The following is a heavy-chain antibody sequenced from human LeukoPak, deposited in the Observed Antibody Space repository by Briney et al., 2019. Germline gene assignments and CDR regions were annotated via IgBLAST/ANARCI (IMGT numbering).Heavy chain of an antibody. CDR2: IKQDGSEK. J-gene: IGHJ5*02. Sequence: PGGSLRLSCAASGFTFSSYWMSWVRQAPGKGLEWVANIKQDGSEKYYVDSVKGRFTISRDNAKNSLYLQMNSLRAEDTAVYYCASYYYDSSVNWFDPWGQGTLVTVSS. V-gene: IGHV3-7*01. D-gene: IGHD3-22*01. CDR1: GFTFSSYW. CDR3: ASYYYDSSVNWFDP.